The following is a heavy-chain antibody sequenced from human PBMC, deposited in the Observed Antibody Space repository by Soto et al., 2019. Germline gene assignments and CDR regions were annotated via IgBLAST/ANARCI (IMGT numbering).Heavy chain of an antibody. CDR3: AGDVRGRKEVVPAASLDV. Sequence: QVQLVQSGAEVKKPGASVKVSCKASGYTFTSYGISWVRQAPGQGLEWMGWISAYNGNTNYAQKLQGRVTMTNDTSTSTAYMELRSLRSDDTAVYYCAGDVRGRKEVVPAASLDVWGQVTTVTVAS. CDR1: GYTFTSYG. CDR2: ISAYNGNT. V-gene: IGHV1-18*04. D-gene: IGHD2-2*01. J-gene: IGHJ6*02.